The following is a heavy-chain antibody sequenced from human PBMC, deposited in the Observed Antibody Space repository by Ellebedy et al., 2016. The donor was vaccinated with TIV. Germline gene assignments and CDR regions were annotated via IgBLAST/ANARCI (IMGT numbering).Heavy chain of an antibody. Sequence: MPSETLSLTCTVSGGSISSYYWSWIRQPPGKGLEWIGYIYYSGSTNYNPSLKSRVTISVDTSKNQFSLKLSSVTAADTAVYYCARGLSRGLRATIPLAWGQGTLVTVSS. J-gene: IGHJ5*02. CDR1: GGSISSYY. V-gene: IGHV4-59*12. D-gene: IGHD5-12*01. CDR2: IYYSGST. CDR3: ARGLSRGLRATIPLA.